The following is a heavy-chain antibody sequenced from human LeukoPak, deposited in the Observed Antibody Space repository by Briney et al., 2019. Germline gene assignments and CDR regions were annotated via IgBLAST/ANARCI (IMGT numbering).Heavy chain of an antibody. CDR1: GFTFSSYS. Sequence: GGSLRLSCAASGFTFSSYSMNWVRQAPGKGLEWVSSISSSSSYIYYADSVKGRFTISRDNAKNSLYLQMNSPRAEDTAVYYCARGALMCSGGSCYDYWGQGTLVTVSS. D-gene: IGHD2-15*01. CDR2: ISSSSSYI. V-gene: IGHV3-21*01. J-gene: IGHJ4*02. CDR3: ARGALMCSGGSCYDY.